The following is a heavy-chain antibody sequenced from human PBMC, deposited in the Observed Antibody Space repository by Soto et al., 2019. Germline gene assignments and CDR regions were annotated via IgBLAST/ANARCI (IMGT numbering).Heavy chain of an antibody. Sequence: GASVKVSCKASGGTFSSYTISWVRQAPGQGLEWMGRIIPILGIANYAQKLQGRVTITADKSTSTAYMELSSLRSEDTAVYYCAREGEYGSGFHNWFDPRGQGTLVTVSS. CDR3: AREGEYGSGFHNWFDP. D-gene: IGHD3-10*01. CDR1: GGTFSSYT. CDR2: IIPILGIA. J-gene: IGHJ5*02. V-gene: IGHV1-69*04.